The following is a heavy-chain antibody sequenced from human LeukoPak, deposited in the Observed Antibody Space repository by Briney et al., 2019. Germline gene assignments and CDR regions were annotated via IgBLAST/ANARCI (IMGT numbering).Heavy chain of an antibody. Sequence: ASVKVSCKASGYTFTSYGISWVRQAPGQGLEWMGWISAYNGNTNYAQKLRGRVTMTTDTSTSTAYMELRSLRSDDTAVYYCARDRSQWPYNWFDPWGQGTLVTVSS. CDR2: ISAYNGNT. D-gene: IGHD6-19*01. J-gene: IGHJ5*02. CDR3: ARDRSQWPYNWFDP. CDR1: GYTFTSYG. V-gene: IGHV1-18*01.